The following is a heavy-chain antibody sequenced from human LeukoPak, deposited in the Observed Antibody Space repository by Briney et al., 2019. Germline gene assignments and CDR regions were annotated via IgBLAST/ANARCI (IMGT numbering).Heavy chain of an antibody. CDR3: ARDWVAGT. J-gene: IGHJ4*02. D-gene: IGHD6-19*01. CDR1: GVTFSSYW. V-gene: IGHV3-7*03. CDR2: IKQDGSEK. Sequence: GSLRLSCAASGVTFSSYWMSWVRQAPGKGLEWVANIKQDGSEKYYVDSVKGRFTISRDNAKNSLYLQMNSLRAEDTAVYYCARDWVAGTWGQGTLVTVSS.